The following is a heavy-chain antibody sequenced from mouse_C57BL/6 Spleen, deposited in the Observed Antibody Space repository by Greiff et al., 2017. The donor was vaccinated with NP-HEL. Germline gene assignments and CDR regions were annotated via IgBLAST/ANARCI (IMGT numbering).Heavy chain of an antibody. Sequence: QVQLKESGAELVKPGASVKLSCKASGYTFTEYTIHWVKQRSGQGLEWIGWFYPGSGSIKYNEKFKDKATLTADKSSSTVYMELSRLTSEDSAVYFCARHASYYGSSYAWFAYWGQGTLVTVSA. CDR3: ARHASYYGSSYAWFAY. V-gene: IGHV1-62-2*01. J-gene: IGHJ3*01. CDR1: GYTFTEYT. CDR2: FYPGSGSI. D-gene: IGHD1-1*01.